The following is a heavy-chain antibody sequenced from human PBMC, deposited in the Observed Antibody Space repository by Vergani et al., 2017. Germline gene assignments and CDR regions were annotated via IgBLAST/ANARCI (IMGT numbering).Heavy chain of an antibody. V-gene: IGHV3-23*01. J-gene: IGHJ4*02. D-gene: IGHD3-10*01. CDR1: EFTFSNYA. Sequence: EVQLLESVGGLVQPGGSLRLTCAASEFTFSNYAMNWVRQAPGKGLEWVSGISGSGVSAYYTDSVKGRFTISRDNSKNMLFLQMNNLRTEDTAIYYCAKQDFVSGNYLFDYWGQGTLVTVSS. CDR2: ISGSGVSA. CDR3: AKQDFVSGNYLFDY.